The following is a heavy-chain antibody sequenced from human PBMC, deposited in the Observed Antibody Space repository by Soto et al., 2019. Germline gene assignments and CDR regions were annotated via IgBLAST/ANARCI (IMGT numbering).Heavy chain of an antibody. CDR1: GFTFTKHW. J-gene: IGHJ5*01. CDR2: IKADGSEK. V-gene: IGHV3-7*03. CDR3: VRARAVDS. Sequence: PGGYLRISCAGSGFTFTKHWTNWVRQAAGQWLVRVANIKADGSEKYYVDYVKGRCTISRDNAKNSLYLQMNSLRAEDTAVYYDVRARAVDSCG.